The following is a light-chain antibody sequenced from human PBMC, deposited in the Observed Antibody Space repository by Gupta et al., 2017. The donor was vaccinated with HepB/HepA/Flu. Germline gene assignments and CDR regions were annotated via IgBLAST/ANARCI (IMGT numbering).Light chain of an antibody. Sequence: WKSSQSVLYSSNNKNYLAWYQQKPGQPPKLLIYWASTRESGVPDRFSGSGSGTDFTLTITSLQAEDVAVYSCQQYYSTHRTFGQGSKVEIK. V-gene: IGKV4-1*01. CDR1: QSVLYSSNNKNY. J-gene: IGKJ1*01. CDR2: WAS. CDR3: QQYYSTHRT.